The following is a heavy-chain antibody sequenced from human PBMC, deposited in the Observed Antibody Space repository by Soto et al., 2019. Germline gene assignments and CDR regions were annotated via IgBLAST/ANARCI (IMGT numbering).Heavy chain of an antibody. Sequence: PSETLSLTCAVYGGAFSGYYWSWIPQPPGKGLEWIGEINHSGSTNYNPSLKSRVSISVDTSKIQFSLKLSSVTAADTAVYFCARRNPPIGAAGSIDSWGQGIQVTV. V-gene: IGHV4-34*01. J-gene: IGHJ4*02. D-gene: IGHD6-13*01. CDR3: ARRNPPIGAAGSIDS. CDR2: INHSGST. CDR1: GGAFSGYY.